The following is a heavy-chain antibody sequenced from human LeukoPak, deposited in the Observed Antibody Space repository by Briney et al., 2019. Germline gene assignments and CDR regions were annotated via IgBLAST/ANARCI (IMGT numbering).Heavy chain of an antibody. V-gene: IGHV4-61*08. D-gene: IGHD3-10*01. J-gene: IGHJ4*02. CDR3: ARRFGSGYFDY. CDR2: IYYSGST. Sequence: SQTLSLTCTVSGGSISSGGYYWSWIRQPPGKGLEWIGYIYYSGSTNYNPSLKSRVTISVDTSKNQFSLKLSSVTAADTAVYYCARRFGSGYFDYWGQGTLVTVSS. CDR1: GGSISSGGYY.